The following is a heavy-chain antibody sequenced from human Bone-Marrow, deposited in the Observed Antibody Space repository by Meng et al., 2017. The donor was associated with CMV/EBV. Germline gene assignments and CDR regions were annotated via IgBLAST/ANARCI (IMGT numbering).Heavy chain of an antibody. D-gene: IGHD2-2*01. J-gene: IGHJ4*02. Sequence: GSLRLSCTVSGGSISSSSYYWGWIRQPPGKGLEWIGEINHSGSTNYNPSLKSRVTISVDKSKNQFSLKLSSVTAADTAVYYCAREGPRGYCSSTSCYGVDYFDYWGQGTLVTVSS. V-gene: IGHV4-39*07. CDR3: AREGPRGYCSSTSCYGVDYFDY. CDR1: GGSISSSSYY. CDR2: INHSGST.